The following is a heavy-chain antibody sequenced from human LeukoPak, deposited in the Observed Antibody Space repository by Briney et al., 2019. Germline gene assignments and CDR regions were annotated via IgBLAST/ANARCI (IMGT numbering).Heavy chain of an antibody. Sequence: GASVKVSCKASGYTFTTYGISWVRLAPGQGLESMGWISAYNGNTNYAQQFQGRVTMTTDTSMSTAYMELRSLRSDDTAVYYCARDLIAVRPGWFDPWGQGSLVTVSS. CDR3: ARDLIAVRPGWFDP. D-gene: IGHD6-6*01. V-gene: IGHV1-18*01. J-gene: IGHJ5*02. CDR1: GYTFTTYG. CDR2: ISAYNGNT.